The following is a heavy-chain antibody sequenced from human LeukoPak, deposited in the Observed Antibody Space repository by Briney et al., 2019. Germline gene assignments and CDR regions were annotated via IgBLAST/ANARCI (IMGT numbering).Heavy chain of an antibody. CDR2: IKQDGSEK. Sequence: GGSLRLSCAAYGFTFSSYWMSWVRQAPGKGLEWVANIKQDGSEKYYVDSVKGRFTISRDNVKNSLYLQMNSLRAEDTAVYYCARDLSGIAGYTYGRGIDYWGQGTLVTVSS. D-gene: IGHD5-18*01. CDR1: GFTFSSYW. V-gene: IGHV3-7*01. J-gene: IGHJ4*02. CDR3: ARDLSGIAGYTYGRGIDY.